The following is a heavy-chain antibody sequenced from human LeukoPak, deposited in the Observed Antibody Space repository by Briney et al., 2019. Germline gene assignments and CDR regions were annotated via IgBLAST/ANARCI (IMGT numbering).Heavy chain of an antibody. CDR2: ISYDAESN. V-gene: IGHV3-30*03. CDR3: AGTYYDFWRDYYYYYMDV. Sequence: GGSLRLSCVTSGFTFSSYGMHRVRQLPGKGLEWVAVISYDAESNYHVDSVKGRFTISRDNSKNTLYLQMNSLRAEDTAVYYCAGTYYDFWRDYYYYYMDVWGKGTTVTVSS. CDR1: GFTFSSYG. D-gene: IGHD3-3*01. J-gene: IGHJ6*03.